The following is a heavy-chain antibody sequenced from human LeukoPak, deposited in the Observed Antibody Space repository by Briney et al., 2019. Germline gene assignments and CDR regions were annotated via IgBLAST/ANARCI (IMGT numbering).Heavy chain of an antibody. CDR2: INHSGST. J-gene: IGHJ5*02. V-gene: IGHV4-34*01. CDR3: ARLIKITISGVVIGLDP. CDR1: GGSFSGYY. D-gene: IGHD3-3*01. Sequence: PSETLSLTCAVYGGSFSGYYWSWIRQTPGKGLEWIGEINHSGSTNYNPSLKSRVTISVDTSKNQFSLKPSSVTAADTAVYYCARLIKITISGVVIGLDPSGQGTLVTVSS.